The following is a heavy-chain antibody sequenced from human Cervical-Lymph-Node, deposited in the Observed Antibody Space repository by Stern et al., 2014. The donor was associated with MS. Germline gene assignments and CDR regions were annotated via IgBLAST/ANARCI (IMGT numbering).Heavy chain of an antibody. CDR1: GGTFSSDV. J-gene: IGHJ4*02. CDR2: IIPNCGTP. CDR3: ARAFYDNSALYVDH. Sequence: VQLVESGAEVKKPGSSVKVSCKASGGTFSSDVISWVRQGSGQGLEWMGGIIPNCGTPNYAQKLQGRFTITADKSTNTAYMKLSSLRSEDTAVYYSARAFYDNSALYVDHWGQGTLVTVSS. V-gene: IGHV1-69*06. D-gene: IGHD3-22*01.